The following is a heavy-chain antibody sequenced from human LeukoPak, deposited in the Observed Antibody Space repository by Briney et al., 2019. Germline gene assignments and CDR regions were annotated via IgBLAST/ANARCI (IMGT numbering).Heavy chain of an antibody. CDR2: IYYSGTT. Sequence: SETLSLTCTVSGGSISGYYWSWIRQPPGKGLEWIGYIYYSGTTNYNPSLKSRVTISVDTSKNQLSLKLSSVTAADTAVYYCARLRLPAASPFDYWGQGTLVTVSS. J-gene: IGHJ4*02. CDR1: GGSISGYY. V-gene: IGHV4-59*01. CDR3: ARLRLPAASPFDY. D-gene: IGHD2-2*01.